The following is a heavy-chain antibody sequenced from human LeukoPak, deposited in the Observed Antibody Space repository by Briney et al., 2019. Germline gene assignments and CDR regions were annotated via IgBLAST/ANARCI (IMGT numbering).Heavy chain of an antibody. D-gene: IGHD3-10*01. CDR2: ISNSGST. CDR3: ARDGSLGFGELFGAFDI. CDR1: GGSVSSSNYH. J-gene: IGHJ3*02. Sequence: PSETLSLTCNVSGGSVSSSNYHWSWIRQPPGKGLEWIGYISNSGSTNYKASLKSRVSISADPSKNQFSLKLRSVTAADTAVYYCARDGSLGFGELFGAFDIWGQGTMVTVSS. V-gene: IGHV4-61*01.